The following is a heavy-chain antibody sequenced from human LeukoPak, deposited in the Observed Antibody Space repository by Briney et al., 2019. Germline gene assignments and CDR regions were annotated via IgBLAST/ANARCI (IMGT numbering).Heavy chain of an antibody. J-gene: IGHJ4*02. V-gene: IGHV4-34*01. D-gene: IGHD3-22*01. CDR2: INHSGST. CDR3: ARDVRNYYDSSGYYLFDY. Sequence: PSETLSLTCDVYGGSFSGYYWSWIRQPPGKGLEWIGEINHSGSTKYNPSLKSRVTISVDTSKNQFSLKLSSVTAADTAVYYCARDVRNYYDSSGYYLFDYWGQGTLVTVSS. CDR1: GGSFSGYY.